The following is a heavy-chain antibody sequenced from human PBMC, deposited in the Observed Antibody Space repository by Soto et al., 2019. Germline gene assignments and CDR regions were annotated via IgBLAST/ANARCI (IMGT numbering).Heavy chain of an antibody. CDR3: ARARFSHGSQAYYGLDV. CDR1: GSLPVGSLSTYF. D-gene: IGHD3-3*01. J-gene: IGHJ6*02. V-gene: IGHV4-34*01. Sequence: QVHLQQWGPGLLKPSETLSLTCGVSGSLPVGSLSTYFWTWIRQTPGKGLAWIGEVNHSGSPNYSHSLKSRVTMSCDTSKYQFSLNVPSVTAADTAGDDCARARFSHGSQAYYGLDVWGQGTTVAVSS. CDR2: VNHSGSP.